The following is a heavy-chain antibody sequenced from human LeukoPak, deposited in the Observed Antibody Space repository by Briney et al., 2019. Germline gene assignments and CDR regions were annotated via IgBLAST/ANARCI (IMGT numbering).Heavy chain of an antibody. CDR2: IYTSGST. Sequence: SETLSLTCTVSGGSISSYYWSWIRQPAGKGLEWIGRIYTSGSTNYNPSLKSRVTMSVDTSKNQFSLKLSSVTAADTALYYCARDLPWEPYGDYWGQGTLVTVSS. J-gene: IGHJ4*02. V-gene: IGHV4-4*07. CDR1: GGSISSYY. D-gene: IGHD1-14*01. CDR3: ARDLPWEPYGDY.